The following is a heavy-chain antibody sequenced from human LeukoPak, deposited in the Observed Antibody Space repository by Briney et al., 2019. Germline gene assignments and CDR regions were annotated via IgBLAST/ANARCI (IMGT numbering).Heavy chain of an antibody. CDR2: INPSSGGT. CDR1: GYDFADYH. J-gene: IGHJ6*03. Sequence: ASVKVSCKASGYDFADYHIHWVRQAPGEGLEWLGWINPSSGGTNHGRKFLGRVTMTRDTSMSTAFMELRSLRSDDTVVYYCASEENYYYYMDVWGKGTTVTISS. V-gene: IGHV1-2*02. CDR3: ASEENYYYYMDV.